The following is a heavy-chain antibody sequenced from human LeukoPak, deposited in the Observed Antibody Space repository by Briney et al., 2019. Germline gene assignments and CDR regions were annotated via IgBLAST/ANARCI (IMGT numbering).Heavy chain of an antibody. CDR3: ARGGIQVSGIDEFDY. CDR1: GFTFSSYW. Sequence: GGSLRLSCAASGFTFSSYWIHWVRQAPGKGLAWVSRIDNDGSDTIFADSVKGRFTISRENAESSLYLQMNSLRAEDTAVYYCARGGIQVSGIDEFDYWGQGTLVTVSS. J-gene: IGHJ4*02. V-gene: IGHV3-74*01. CDR2: IDNDGSDT. D-gene: IGHD6-19*01.